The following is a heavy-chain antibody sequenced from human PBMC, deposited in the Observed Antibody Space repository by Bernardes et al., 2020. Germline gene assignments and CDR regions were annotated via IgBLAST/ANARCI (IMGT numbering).Heavy chain of an antibody. V-gene: IGHV3-23*01. D-gene: IGHD6-6*01. CDR3: VKEMGRSSSSFDY. Sequence: GGSLRLSCAASGFTFSTYAMSWFRLAPGKGLEWLSAISISGDATYYADSVKGRFTISRDNSRNILSLQMSSLRAEDTAVYYCVKEMGRSSSSFDYWGQGPLVTVSS. CDR2: ISISGDAT. CDR1: GFTFSTYA. J-gene: IGHJ4*02.